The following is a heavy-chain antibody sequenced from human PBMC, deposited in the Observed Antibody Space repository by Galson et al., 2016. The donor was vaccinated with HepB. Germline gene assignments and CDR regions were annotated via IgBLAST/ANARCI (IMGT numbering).Heavy chain of an antibody. J-gene: IGHJ5*02. Sequence: SLRLSCAASGFTFDDYAMHWVRQAPGKGLEWVSGISWNSGNIGYADSVKGRFTISRDNAKNSLFLHMNSLRAEDTALYYCARAPSLDILTGYLRDWFDPWGQGTLVTVSS. CDR3: ARAPSLDILTGYLRDWFDP. CDR2: ISWNSGNI. D-gene: IGHD3-9*01. CDR1: GFTFDDYA. V-gene: IGHV3-9*01.